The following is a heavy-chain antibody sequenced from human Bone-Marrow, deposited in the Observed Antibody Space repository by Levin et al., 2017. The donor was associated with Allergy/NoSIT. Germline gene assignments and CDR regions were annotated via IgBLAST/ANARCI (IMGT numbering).Heavy chain of an antibody. J-gene: IGHJ6*02. CDR3: ARESPITMVRGVYPTGMDV. D-gene: IGHD3-10*01. CDR2: ISYDGSNK. CDR1: GFTFSSYA. V-gene: IGHV3-30-3*01. Sequence: PGGSLRLSCAASGFTFSSYAMHWVRQAPGKGLEWVAVISYDGSNKYYADSVKGRFTISRDNSKNTLYLQMNSLRAEDTAVYYCARESPITMVRGVYPTGMDVWGQGTTVTVSS.